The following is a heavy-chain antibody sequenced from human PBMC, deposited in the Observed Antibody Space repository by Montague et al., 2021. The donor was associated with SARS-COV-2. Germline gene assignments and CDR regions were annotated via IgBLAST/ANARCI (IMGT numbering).Heavy chain of an antibody. V-gene: IGHV4-61*02. J-gene: IGHJ4*02. CDR1: DGSINTDTYF. CDR3: ARGAKYYGFYHPLED. CDR2: IWTSGTT. Sequence: TLSLTCTVSDGSINTDTYFWSWIRQPAGKGLEWIGRIWTSGTTKYNPTLKSRVTMSMDTSKKQFSLNVTSVTAADTAVYYCARGAKYYGFYHPLEDWGQGALVTVSS. D-gene: IGHD3-16*01.